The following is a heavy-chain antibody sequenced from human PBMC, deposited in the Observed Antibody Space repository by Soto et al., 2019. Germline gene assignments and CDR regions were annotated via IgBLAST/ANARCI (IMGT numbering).Heavy chain of an antibody. CDR2: IRSKANSYAT. Sequence: EVQLVESGGGLVQPGGSLKLSCAASGFTFSGSAMHWVRQASGKGLEWVGRIRSKANSYATAYAASVKGRFTISRDDSKNTAYLQMNSLKTEDTAVYYCTTHYDFWSGYYYYYYMDVWGKGITVTVSS. J-gene: IGHJ6*03. CDR3: TTHYDFWSGYYYYYYMDV. CDR1: GFTFSGSA. D-gene: IGHD3-3*01. V-gene: IGHV3-73*01.